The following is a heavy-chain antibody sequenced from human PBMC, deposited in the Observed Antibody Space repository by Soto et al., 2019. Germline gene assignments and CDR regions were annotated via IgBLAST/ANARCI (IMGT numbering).Heavy chain of an antibody. Sequence: QVQLVESGGGVVQPGRSLRLSCAASGFTFSSYGMHWVRQAPGKGLEWVAVISYDGSNKYYADSVKGRFTISRDNSKNTLYLQMNSLRAEDTAVYYCAKVLGVAYDYVWGNHPGWGRGMDVWGQGTTVTVSS. J-gene: IGHJ6*02. D-gene: IGHD3-16*01. CDR3: AKVLGVAYDYVWGNHPGWGRGMDV. V-gene: IGHV3-30*18. CDR1: GFTFSSYG. CDR2: ISYDGSNK.